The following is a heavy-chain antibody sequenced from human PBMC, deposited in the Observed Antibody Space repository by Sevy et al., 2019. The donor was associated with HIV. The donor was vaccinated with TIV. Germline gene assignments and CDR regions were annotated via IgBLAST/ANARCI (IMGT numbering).Heavy chain of an antibody. CDR2: ISHDGRNNK. CDR3: AREDSKNWRYFDY. V-gene: IGHV3-30*14. D-gene: IGHD1-1*01. Sequence: GGSLRLSCAASGFRFSDYSMHWVRQAPGKGLEWVAVISHDGRNNKYNVDSVKDRFTISRDNSKNTLFLQMNSLRAEDTAVYYCAREDSKNWRYFDYWGQGTLVTVSS. CDR1: GFRFSDYS. J-gene: IGHJ4*02.